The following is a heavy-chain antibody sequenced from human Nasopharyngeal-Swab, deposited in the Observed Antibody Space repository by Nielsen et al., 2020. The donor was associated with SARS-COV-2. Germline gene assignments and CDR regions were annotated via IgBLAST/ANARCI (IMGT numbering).Heavy chain of an antibody. CDR2: VKQDGTEK. CDR1: GFTFSGLD. D-gene: IGHD2/OR15-2a*01. CDR3: ARDEILDY. Sequence: GESLKISCAASGFTFSGLDMTWVRQAPGKGLEWVANVKQDGTEKYFVDSVKGRFTISGDNAKNSLYLHMNSLRAEDTAVYYCARDEILDYWGQGTLVTVSS. J-gene: IGHJ4*02. V-gene: IGHV3-7*01.